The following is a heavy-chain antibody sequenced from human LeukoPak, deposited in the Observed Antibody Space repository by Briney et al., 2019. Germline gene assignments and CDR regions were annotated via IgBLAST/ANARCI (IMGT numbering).Heavy chain of an antibody. CDR1: GFTFNNYA. CDR2: ISGSGGST. Sequence: GGSLRLSCVASGFTFNNYAMTWVRLAPGKGLEWVSAISGSGGSTYYADSVKGRFTISRDNSKNTLYLQMNSLRAEDTAVYYCAKVHRGYSGYDAYYYMDVWGKGTTVTISS. V-gene: IGHV3-23*01. D-gene: IGHD5-12*01. J-gene: IGHJ6*03. CDR3: AKVHRGYSGYDAYYYMDV.